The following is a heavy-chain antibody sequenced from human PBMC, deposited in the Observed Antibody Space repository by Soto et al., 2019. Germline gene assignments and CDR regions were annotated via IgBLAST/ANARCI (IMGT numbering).Heavy chain of an antibody. CDR3: ASDGNGQRGSPH. CDR2: IYSGGSI. D-gene: IGHD3-16*01. J-gene: IGHJ4*02. Sequence: VQLVESGGGLIQAGGSLRLSCAVSGFTVSNNFMMWVRQAPGKGLEWVSLIYSGGSISYADAVKGRFTISRDGSMNKLYPQTDSLTAEDTAVYDCASDGNGQRGSPHWGQGTLVTVSS. V-gene: IGHV3-53*02. CDR1: GFTVSNNF.